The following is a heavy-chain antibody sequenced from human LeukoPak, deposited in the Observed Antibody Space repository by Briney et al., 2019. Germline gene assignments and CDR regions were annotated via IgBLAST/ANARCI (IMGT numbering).Heavy chain of an antibody. CDR2: INPNSGGT. Sequence: ASVKVSCKASGYTFTSSDINWVRQAPGQGLEWMGWINPNSGGTNYAQKFQGRVTMTRDTSISTAYMELSRLRSDDTAVYYCARDHYDSSGYSDYWGQGTLVTVSS. CDR3: ARDHYDSSGYSDY. V-gene: IGHV1-2*02. CDR1: GYTFTSSD. D-gene: IGHD3-22*01. J-gene: IGHJ4*02.